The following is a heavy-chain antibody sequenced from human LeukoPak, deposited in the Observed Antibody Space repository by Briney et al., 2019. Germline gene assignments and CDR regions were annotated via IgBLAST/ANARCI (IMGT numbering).Heavy chain of an antibody. CDR1: GGSFSGYY. J-gene: IGHJ3*02. D-gene: IGHD2-2*01. V-gene: IGHV4-34*01. Sequence: SETLSLTCAVYGGSFSGYYWSWIRQPPGKGLEWIGEINHSGSTNYNPSLKSRVTISVDTSKNQFSLKLSSMTAADTAVYYCASRKGIVVVPAATLPAFDIWGQGTMVTVSS. CDR2: INHSGST. CDR3: ASRKGIVVVPAATLPAFDI.